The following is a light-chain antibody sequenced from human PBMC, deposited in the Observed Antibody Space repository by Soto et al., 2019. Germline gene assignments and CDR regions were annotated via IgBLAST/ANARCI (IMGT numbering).Light chain of an antibody. V-gene: IGKV3-20*01. J-gene: IGKJ1*01. CDR3: QQYGYSPWT. Sequence: EIVLTQSPGTLSLSPGERATLSCRASQSVSRYYLAWYQQKPGQAPRLLIYGASSRANGIPDRFSGTGSGTDFTLTISRLEPEDFALYYCQQYGYSPWTFGPGTKVDIK. CDR1: QSVSRYY. CDR2: GAS.